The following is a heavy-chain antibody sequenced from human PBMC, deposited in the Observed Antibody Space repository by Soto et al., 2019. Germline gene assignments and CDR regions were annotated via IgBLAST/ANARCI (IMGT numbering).Heavy chain of an antibody. J-gene: IGHJ6*02. CDR1: GFTFSSYS. CDR3: ARDLGYSWGYYYYGMDV. V-gene: IGHV3-48*02. CDR2: IISSSSTI. D-gene: IGHD2-15*01. Sequence: PGGSLSLSCAASGFTFSSYSMNWVRQAPGKGLEWVSYIISSSSTIFYVDSVKGRFTISRDNAKNSLYLQMNSLRDEDTAVYYCARDLGYSWGYYYYGMDVWGQGTTVTVSS.